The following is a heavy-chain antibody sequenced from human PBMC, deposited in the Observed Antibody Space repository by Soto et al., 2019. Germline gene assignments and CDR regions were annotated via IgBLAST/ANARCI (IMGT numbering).Heavy chain of an antibody. V-gene: IGHV1-18*01. J-gene: IGHJ4*02. Sequence: ASVKVSCKASGYTFTSYGISWVRQAPGQGLEWMGWISAYNGNTNYAQKLQGRVTMTTDTSTSTAYMELRSLRSDDTAVYYCARDGFERRSGYGLFDYWGQGTLVTVSS. CDR3: ARDGFERRSGYGLFDY. D-gene: IGHD5-12*01. CDR1: GYTFTSYG. CDR2: ISAYNGNT.